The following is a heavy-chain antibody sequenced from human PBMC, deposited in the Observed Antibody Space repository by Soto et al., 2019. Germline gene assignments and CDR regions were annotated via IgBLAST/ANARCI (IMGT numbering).Heavy chain of an antibody. CDR2: FDPEDGET. CDR1: GYTLTELS. Sequence: QVQLVQSGAEVKKPGASVKVSCKVSGYTLTELSMHWVRQAPGKGLEWMGGFDPEDGETIYAQKFKGRVTMTEDTSTDTVYMELSSLRSEDTAVYYCATTAIVVVPVLRRNFDYWGQGTLVTVSS. CDR3: ATTAIVVVPVLRRNFDY. V-gene: IGHV1-24*01. J-gene: IGHJ4*02. D-gene: IGHD2-2*01.